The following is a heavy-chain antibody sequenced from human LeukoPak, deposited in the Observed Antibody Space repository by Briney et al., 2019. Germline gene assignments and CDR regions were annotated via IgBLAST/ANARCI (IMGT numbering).Heavy chain of an antibody. D-gene: IGHD6-19*01. Sequence: GGSLRLSCAASGFTFNDYYMSWIRQAPGKGLECISYISSSGTPIYYADSVKGRFTISRDNAKNSLYLQMNSLRAEDTAVYYCARDGGWTFDYWGQGTLVTASS. CDR3: ARDGGWTFDY. J-gene: IGHJ4*02. CDR2: ISSSGTPI. V-gene: IGHV3-11*01. CDR1: GFTFNDYY.